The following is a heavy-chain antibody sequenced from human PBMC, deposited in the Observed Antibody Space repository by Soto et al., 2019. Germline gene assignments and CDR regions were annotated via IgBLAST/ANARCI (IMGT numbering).Heavy chain of an antibody. J-gene: IGHJ5*02. V-gene: IGHV3-23*01. CDR3: AKSLDIHYKNWFDP. D-gene: IGHD4-4*01. Sequence: VQILESGGSLVQPGGSLRLSCAASGFTFSSAAMNWVRQAPGKGLEWVSIISGSDSRTYYADYVKGRFTISRDNSKNTLYLDMNSLRAEDTAVYYCAKSLDIHYKNWFDPWGQGTLVTVSS. CDR1: GFTFSSAA. CDR2: ISGSDSRT.